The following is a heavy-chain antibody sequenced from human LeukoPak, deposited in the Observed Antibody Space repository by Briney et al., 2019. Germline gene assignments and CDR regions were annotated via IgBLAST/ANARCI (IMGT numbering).Heavy chain of an antibody. V-gene: IGHV4-34*01. Sequence: PSETLSLTCAVYGGSFSGYYWSWIRQPPGKGLEWIGEIYHSGSTNYNSSLKSRVTLSVDTSKNQFSLKLSSVTAADTAVYYCASRLSDSTSDYWGQGTLVTVSS. CDR1: GGSFSGYY. J-gene: IGHJ4*02. CDR3: ASRLSDSTSDY. CDR2: IYHSGST. D-gene: IGHD2-21*01.